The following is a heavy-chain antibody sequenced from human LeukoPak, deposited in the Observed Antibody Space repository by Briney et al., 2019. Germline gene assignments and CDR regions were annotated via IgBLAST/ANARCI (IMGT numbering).Heavy chain of an antibody. Sequence: TGGSLRLSCAASGFAFNSYEMNWVRQAPGEGLEWVSYIRCSGNAIYYAGSVKGRFTISRDNAKNTLYLQMNSLRAEDTAVYYCARRGAVANAFDIWGQGTMVTVSS. V-gene: IGHV3-48*03. D-gene: IGHD6-19*01. J-gene: IGHJ3*02. CDR3: ARRGAVANAFDI. CDR2: IRCSGNAI. CDR1: GFAFNSYE.